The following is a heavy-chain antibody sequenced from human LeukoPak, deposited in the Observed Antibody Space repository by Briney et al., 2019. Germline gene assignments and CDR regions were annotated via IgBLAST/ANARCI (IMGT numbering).Heavy chain of an antibody. CDR3: AREWRGYSYFDY. J-gene: IGHJ4*02. CDR1: GFTFSSYS. Sequence: GGSLRLSCAASGFTFSSYSMNWVRQAPGKGLEWVSSISSSSSYIYYADSVKGRFTISRDNAKNSLYLQMNSLRVEDTAVYYCAREWRGYSYFDYWGQGTLVTVSS. V-gene: IGHV3-21*01. CDR2: ISSSSSYI. D-gene: IGHD5-18*01.